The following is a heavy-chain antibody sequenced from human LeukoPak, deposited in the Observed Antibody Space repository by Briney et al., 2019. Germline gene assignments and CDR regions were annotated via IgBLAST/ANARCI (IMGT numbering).Heavy chain of an antibody. V-gene: IGHV3-21*01. CDR2: ISSSSSYI. Sequence: GSLRLSCGASGSTFSSYSMNWVRQAPGKGLEWVSSISSSSSYIYYADSVKGRFTISRDNAKNSLYLQMNSLRAEDTAVYYCARGSGSGWYGGYWGQGTLVTVSS. D-gene: IGHD6-19*01. J-gene: IGHJ4*02. CDR1: GSTFSSYS. CDR3: ARGSGSGWYGGY.